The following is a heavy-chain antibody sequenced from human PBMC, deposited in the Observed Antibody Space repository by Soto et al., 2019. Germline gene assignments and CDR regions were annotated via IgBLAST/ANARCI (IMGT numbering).Heavy chain of an antibody. CDR1: GYSFTSYW. CDR3: ARQGPMVRGVIIHDAFDI. CDR2: IYPGDSDT. J-gene: IGHJ3*02. V-gene: IGHV5-51*01. D-gene: IGHD3-10*01. Sequence: GESLKISCKGSGYSFTSYWIGWVRQMPGKGLEWMGIIYPGDSDTRYSPSFQGQVTISADKSISTAYLQWSSLKASDTAMYYCARQGPMVRGVIIHDAFDIWGQGTMVTVSS.